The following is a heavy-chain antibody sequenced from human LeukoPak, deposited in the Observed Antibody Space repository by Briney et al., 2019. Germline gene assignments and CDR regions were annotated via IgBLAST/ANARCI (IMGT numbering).Heavy chain of an antibody. Sequence: QPGGSLRLSCAASGFTFSSYGMHWVRQAPGKGLEWVAVISYDGSNKYYADSVKGRFTISRDNSKNTLYLQMNSLRAEDTAVYYCAKDTGIHGIYYYYGMDVWGQGTTVTVSS. J-gene: IGHJ6*02. D-gene: IGHD1-1*01. CDR3: AKDTGIHGIYYYYGMDV. CDR1: GFTFSSYG. CDR2: ISYDGSNK. V-gene: IGHV3-30*18.